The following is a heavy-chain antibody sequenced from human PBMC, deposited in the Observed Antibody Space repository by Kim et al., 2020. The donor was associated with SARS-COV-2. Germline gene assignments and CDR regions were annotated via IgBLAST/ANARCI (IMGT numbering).Heavy chain of an antibody. CDR2: ISYDGSNK. CDR1: GFTFSSYA. D-gene: IGHD5-18*01. Sequence: GGSLRLSCAASGFTFSSYAMHWVRQAPGKGLEWVAVISYDGSNKYYADSVKGRFTISRDNSKNTLYLQMNSLRAEDTAVYYCASGRSGYSYVPSYWGQGT. CDR3: ASGRSGYSYVPSY. V-gene: IGHV3-30*04. J-gene: IGHJ4*02.